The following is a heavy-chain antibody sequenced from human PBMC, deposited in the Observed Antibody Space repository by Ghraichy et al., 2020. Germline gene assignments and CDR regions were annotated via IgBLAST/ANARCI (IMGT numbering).Heavy chain of an antibody. CDR2: IYYSVST. V-gene: IGHV4-59*08. D-gene: IGHD2-2*01. CDR1: GGSISSYY. Sequence: SETLSLTCTVSGGSISSYYWSWIRQPPGKGLEWIGYIYYSVSTNYNPSLKSRVTISVDTSKNQFSLKLSSCTAADTAVYYCARGYCSSTSCPYYYYYMDDWGKGTTVTVSS. CDR3: ARGYCSSTSCPYYYYYMDD. J-gene: IGHJ6*03.